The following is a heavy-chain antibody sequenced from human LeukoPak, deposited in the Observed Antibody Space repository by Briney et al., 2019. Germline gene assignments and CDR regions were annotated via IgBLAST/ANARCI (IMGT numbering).Heavy chain of an antibody. CDR2: VYHIGNT. CDR3: ARAGWIITSAIDY. D-gene: IGHD3-22*01. Sequence: SGTLSLTCSVSGYSLSRGYYWAWIRQPPGRGLEWIGTVYHIGNTYYNPSLESRASMSVDTSTNEFSLTLKSVTAADTAVYYCARAGWIITSAIDYWGQGALVTVSS. V-gene: IGHV4-38-2*02. J-gene: IGHJ4*02. CDR1: GYSLSRGYY.